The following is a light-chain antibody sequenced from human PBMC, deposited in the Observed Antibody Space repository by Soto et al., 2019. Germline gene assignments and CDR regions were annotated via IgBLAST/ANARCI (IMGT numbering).Light chain of an antibody. J-gene: IGKJ4*01. CDR3: QQRSSWPLT. V-gene: IGKV3-11*01. Sequence: EVVMTQSPATLSVSQGERATLSCRASQSLSFNLAWYQQKPGQAPRLLIYAASTRATGIPARFSGSGSGTDFTLTISSLEPEDSAVYYCQQRSSWPLTFGGGTKVDIK. CDR2: AAS. CDR1: QSLSFN.